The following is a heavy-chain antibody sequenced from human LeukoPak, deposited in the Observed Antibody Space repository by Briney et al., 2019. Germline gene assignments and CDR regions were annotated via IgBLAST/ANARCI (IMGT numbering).Heavy chain of an antibody. D-gene: IGHD6-19*01. CDR3: ARSRRQWLDFDY. V-gene: IGHV3-53*01. Sequence: GGSLRLSCAASGFTVSSNYMSWVRQVPGKGLEWVSVIYSGGSTYYADSVKGRFTISRDNSKNTLYLQMNSLRAEDTAVYYCARSRRQWLDFDYWGQGTLVTVSS. CDR2: IYSGGST. J-gene: IGHJ4*02. CDR1: GFTVSSNY.